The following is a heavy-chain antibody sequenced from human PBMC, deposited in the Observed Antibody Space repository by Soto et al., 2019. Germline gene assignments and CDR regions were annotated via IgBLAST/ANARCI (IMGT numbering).Heavy chain of an antibody. CDR2: INPSGGIT. CDR3: ARGISTTRYYYYYGMDV. V-gene: IGHV1-46*01. Sequence: QVQLVQSGAEVNKPGASVKVSCKASGYTLTSYYLHWVRQAPGQGPEWMGIINPSGGITNDAQKFQDRVTMTSDTSTSTVYMELSSLRSEDTAVYYCARGISTTRYYYYYGMDVWGQGPTVTVSS. CDR1: GYTLTSYY. J-gene: IGHJ6*02. D-gene: IGHD2-2*01.